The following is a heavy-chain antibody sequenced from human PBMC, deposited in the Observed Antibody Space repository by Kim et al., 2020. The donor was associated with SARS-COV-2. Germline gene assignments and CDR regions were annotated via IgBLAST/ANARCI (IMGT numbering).Heavy chain of an antibody. D-gene: IGHD3-10*01. J-gene: IGHJ3*02. Sequence: GRGGSTYYADTVKGRFTISRDNSKNTLYLQMNSLRAEDTAVYYCAKGGSIWGQGTMVTVSS. CDR2: GRGGST. V-gene: IGHV3-23*01. CDR3: AKGGSI.